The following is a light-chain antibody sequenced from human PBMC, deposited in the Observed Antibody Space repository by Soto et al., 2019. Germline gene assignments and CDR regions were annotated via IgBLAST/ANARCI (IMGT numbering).Light chain of an antibody. CDR1: SGHSSYA. Sequence: QAVVTQSPSASASLGASVKLTCTLSSGHSSYAIAWHQQQPEKGPRYLMKLNSDCSHSKGDGIPDRFSGSSSGAERYLTISSLQSEDEADYYCQTWGTGIRVFGGGTKVTVL. J-gene: IGLJ3*02. V-gene: IGLV4-69*01. CDR2: LNSDCSH. CDR3: QTWGTGIRV.